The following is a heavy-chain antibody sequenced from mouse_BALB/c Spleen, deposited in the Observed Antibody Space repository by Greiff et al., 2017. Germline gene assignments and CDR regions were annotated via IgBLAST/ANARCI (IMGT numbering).Heavy chain of an antibody. CDR1: GYTFTSYW. CDR2: INPSNGRT. CDR3: ARWGGVDY. J-gene: IGHJ4*01. Sequence: VQLQQPGAELVKPGASVKLSCKASGYTFTSYWMHWVKQRPGQGLEWIGEINPSNGRTNYNEKFKSKATLTVDKSSSTAYMQLSSLTSEDSAVYYCARWGGVDYWGQGTSVTVSS. V-gene: IGHV1S81*02.